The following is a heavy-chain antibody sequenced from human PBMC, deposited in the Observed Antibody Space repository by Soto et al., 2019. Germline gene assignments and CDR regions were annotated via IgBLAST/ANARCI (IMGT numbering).Heavy chain of an antibody. CDR3: ATSTLPYYYDSSGSYSDY. CDR1: GFTFSSYA. V-gene: IGHV3-30-3*01. Sequence: GGSLRLSCAASGFTFSSYAMHWVRQAPGKGLEWVAVISYDGSNKYYADSVKGRFTISRDNSKNTLYLQMNSLRAEDTAVYYCATSTLPYYYDSSGSYSDYWGQGTLVTVSS. CDR2: ISYDGSNK. D-gene: IGHD3-22*01. J-gene: IGHJ4*02.